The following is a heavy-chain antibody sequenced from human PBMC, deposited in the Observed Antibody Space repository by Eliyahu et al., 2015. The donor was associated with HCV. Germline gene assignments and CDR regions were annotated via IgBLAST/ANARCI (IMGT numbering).Heavy chain of an antibody. Sequence: EVQLXESGGGLVKPGGSLXLSCAAXEFXFSSYSMNWVRQAPGKGLEWVSSISSSSRYIYYADSVKGRFTISRDNAKNSLYLQMNSLRADDTAVYYCARDYYGDYAFDYWGQGTLVTVSS. CDR3: ARDYYGDYAFDY. J-gene: IGHJ4*02. CDR2: ISSSSRYI. D-gene: IGHD4-17*01. V-gene: IGHV3-21*01. CDR1: EFXFSSYS.